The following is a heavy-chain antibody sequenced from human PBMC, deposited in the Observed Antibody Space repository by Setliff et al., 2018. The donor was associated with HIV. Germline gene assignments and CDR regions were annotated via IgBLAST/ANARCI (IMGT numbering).Heavy chain of an antibody. CDR3: TKPTTVVTSYYFDS. Sequence: GGSLRLSCAASGFTFNNYAMHWVRQAPGKGLEWVSVIYSGGSTSYADSVKGRFTISRDNSKNMLYLQMNSLRTEDTAVYYCTKPTTVVTSYYFDSWGQGTQVTVSS. J-gene: IGHJ4*02. V-gene: IGHV3-NL1*01. CDR1: GFTFNNYA. D-gene: IGHD4-17*01. CDR2: IYSGGST.